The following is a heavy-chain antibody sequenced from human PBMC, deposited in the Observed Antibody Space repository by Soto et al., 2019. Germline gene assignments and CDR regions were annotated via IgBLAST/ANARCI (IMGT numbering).Heavy chain of an antibody. D-gene: IGHD4-17*01. V-gene: IGHV3-23*01. J-gene: IGHJ6*02. Sequence: DVQLWESGGGQVQPGGSLRLSCAGSGFTFSHYALSWVRQAPGTGREWVASISGTGVKTFYAVSVDGRFTISRDNSKDTLFLQVNSLRVEDTAVYYCAKDSRYGDYALGSYSHYGMGAWGQGTAVTVS. CDR2: ISGTGVKT. CDR1: GFTFSHYA. CDR3: AKDSRYGDYALGSYSHYGMGA.